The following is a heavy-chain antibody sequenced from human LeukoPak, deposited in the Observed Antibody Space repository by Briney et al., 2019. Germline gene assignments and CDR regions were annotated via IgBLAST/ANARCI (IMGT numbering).Heavy chain of an antibody. CDR1: GFNFADYD. CDR3: ARDGPRPVEMATITAFDI. D-gene: IGHD5-24*01. J-gene: IGHJ3*02. CDR2: ISYNGNRK. V-gene: IGHV3-30*03. Sequence: GGSLRLSCAASGFNFADYDIHWVRQAPGKGLEWVAVISYNGNRKDYANSMKGRISISRDNSKNTLYLEMSSLRAEDTAVYYCARDGPRPVEMATITAFDIWGQGTMVTVSS.